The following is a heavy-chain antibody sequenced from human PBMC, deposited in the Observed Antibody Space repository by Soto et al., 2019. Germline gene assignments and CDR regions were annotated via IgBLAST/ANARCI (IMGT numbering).Heavy chain of an antibody. CDR2: IYPGDSET. CDR3: ARQSGITIFGGVILDGMDV. D-gene: IGHD3-3*01. Sequence: GESLKISCKGSGYSFTSYWIGWVRQMPGKGLEWRGIIYPGDSETRYSPPSQGQVPISADKPTSTAYLQWSSLKASDTAMYYCARQSGITIFGGVILDGMDVWGQGTTVTVPS. V-gene: IGHV5-51*01. CDR1: GYSFTSYW. J-gene: IGHJ6*02.